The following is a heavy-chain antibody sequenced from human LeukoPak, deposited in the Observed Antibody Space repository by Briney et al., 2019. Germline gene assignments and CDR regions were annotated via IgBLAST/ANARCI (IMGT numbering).Heavy chain of an antibody. CDR3: AKDDGPYYDFWSGYYAY. V-gene: IGHV3-23*01. Sequence: GSLRLSCAASGFTFSSYAMSWVRQAPGKGLEWVSAISGSGGSTYYADSVKGRFTISRDNSKNTLYLQMNSLRAEDTAVYYCAKDDGPYYDFWSGYYAYWGQGTLVTVSS. CDR1: GFTFSSYA. J-gene: IGHJ4*02. D-gene: IGHD3-3*01. CDR2: ISGSGGST.